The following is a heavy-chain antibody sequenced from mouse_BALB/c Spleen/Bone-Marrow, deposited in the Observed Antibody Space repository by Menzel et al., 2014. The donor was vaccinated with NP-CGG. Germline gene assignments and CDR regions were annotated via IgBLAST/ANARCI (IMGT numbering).Heavy chain of an antibody. Sequence: EVQGVESGPEVVKPGASVKISCKTSGYTFTEYTMHWVKQSHGKSLEWIGGINPNNGGTTYNQKFKGKATLTVDKSSSTAYMELRSLTSEDSAVYYCARSYGCERYWFAYWGQGTLVTVSA. CDR3: ARSYGCERYWFAY. J-gene: IGHJ3*01. CDR2: INPNNGGT. D-gene: IGHD2-2*01. CDR1: GYTFTEYT. V-gene: IGHV1-18*01.